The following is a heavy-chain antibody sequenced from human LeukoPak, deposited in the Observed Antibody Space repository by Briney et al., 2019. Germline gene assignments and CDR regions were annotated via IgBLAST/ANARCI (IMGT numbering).Heavy chain of an antibody. J-gene: IGHJ4*02. CDR3: AKSVCSGGSCYFLVSADFDY. V-gene: IGHV3-21*04. D-gene: IGHD2-15*01. CDR1: GFTFSSYS. CDR2: ISSSSSYI. Sequence: GGSLRLSCAASGFTFSSYSMNWVRQAPGKGLEWVSSISSSSSYIYYADSVKGRFTISRDNSKNTLYLQMNSLRAEDTAVYYCAKSVCSGGSCYFLVSADFDYWGQGTLVTVSS.